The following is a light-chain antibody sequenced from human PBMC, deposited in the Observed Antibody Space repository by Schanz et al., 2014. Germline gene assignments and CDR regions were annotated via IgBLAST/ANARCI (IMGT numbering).Light chain of an antibody. CDR3: SSFASGPAFVV. CDR2: EVT. Sequence: QSALTQPASVSGSPGQSITISCTGTSSDVGSYNLVSWYQQHPGKAPKLMIYEVTKRPSGVSNRFSGSKSGNTASLTISGLHAEYEAGYCCSSFASGPAFVVFGGGAQLTVL. CDR1: SSDVGSYNL. V-gene: IGLV2-14*02. J-gene: IGLJ2*01.